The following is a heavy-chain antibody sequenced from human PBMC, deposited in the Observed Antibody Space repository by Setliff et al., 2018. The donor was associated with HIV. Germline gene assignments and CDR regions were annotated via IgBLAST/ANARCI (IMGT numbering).Heavy chain of an antibody. V-gene: IGHV4-59*01. J-gene: IGHJ4*02. CDR2: IYHSGNT. CDR3: ARGDTRNYYGGDYFDY. Sequence: SETLSLTCTVPGGSISGYFWNWIRQPPGKGLEWIGYIYHSGNTNYNPSLESRVSISVDTSKNQFSLKLSSVTAADTAVYYCARGDTRNYYGGDYFDYWGQGSLVTV. D-gene: IGHD1-26*01. CDR1: GGSISGYF.